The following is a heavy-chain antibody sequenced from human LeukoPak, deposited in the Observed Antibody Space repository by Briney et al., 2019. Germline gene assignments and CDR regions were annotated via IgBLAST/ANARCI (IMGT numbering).Heavy chain of an antibody. Sequence: SQTLSLTCTVSGGSISSGGYYWSWIRQHPWKGLEWIGYIYYSGSTYYNPSLKSRVTISVDTSKNQFSLKLSSVTAADTAVYYCARRGQYYYDSSGYFDYWGQGTLVTVSS. V-gene: IGHV4-31*03. J-gene: IGHJ4*02. CDR2: IYYSGST. CDR1: GGSISSGGYY. CDR3: ARRGQYYYDSSGYFDY. D-gene: IGHD3-22*01.